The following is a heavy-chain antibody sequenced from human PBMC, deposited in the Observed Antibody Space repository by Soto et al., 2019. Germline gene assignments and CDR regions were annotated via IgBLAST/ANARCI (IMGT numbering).Heavy chain of an antibody. CDR1: GGTFSSYA. CDR2: IIPIFGTA. Sequence: SVKVSCKASGGTFSSYAISWVRQAPGQGLEWMGEIIPIFGTANYAQKFQGRVAITADESTSTAYMELSSLRSEDTAVYYCARDRVPSGGNYPYWLDPWGQGTLVTV. J-gene: IGHJ5*02. V-gene: IGHV1-69*13. D-gene: IGHD2-15*01. CDR3: ARDRVPSGGNYPYWLDP.